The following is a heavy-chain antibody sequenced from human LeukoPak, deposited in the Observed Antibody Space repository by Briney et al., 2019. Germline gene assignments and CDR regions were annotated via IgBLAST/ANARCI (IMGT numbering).Heavy chain of an antibody. J-gene: IGHJ4*02. CDR1: GYTFTNYA. D-gene: IGHD4-11*01. Sequence: ASVNVSCKASGYTFTNYAMHWVRQAPGQRLEWMGWINTDNGNTKYSQKFQGRVTITRDTSASTAYMELSSLRSEDTAVYSCARDRVDYSNTFKYWGQGTLVTVSS. CDR2: INTDNGNT. V-gene: IGHV1-3*04. CDR3: ARDRVDYSNTFKY.